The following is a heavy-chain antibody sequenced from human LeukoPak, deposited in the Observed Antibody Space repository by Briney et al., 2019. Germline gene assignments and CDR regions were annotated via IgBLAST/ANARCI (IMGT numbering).Heavy chain of an antibody. CDR1: GVTFSKNA. Sequence: GGSLRLSCAASGVTFSKNAMSWARQAPGKGLEWVSSLSGSGADTYYADSVKGRFTISRDNAKNTAYLQMNSLRAEDTAVYYCAKDPYGTRYFDYWGQGTLVTAS. CDR3: AKDPYGTRYFDY. J-gene: IGHJ4*02. D-gene: IGHD2-2*01. V-gene: IGHV3-23*01. CDR2: LSGSGADT.